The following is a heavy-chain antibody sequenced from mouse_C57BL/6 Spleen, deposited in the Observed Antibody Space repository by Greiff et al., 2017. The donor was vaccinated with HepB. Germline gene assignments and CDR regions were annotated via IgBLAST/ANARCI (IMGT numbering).Heavy chain of an antibody. CDR3: TGQLTGYAMDY. CDR1: GYTFTDYE. V-gene: IGHV1-15*01. CDR2: IDPETGGT. Sequence: QVQLKQSGAELVRPGASVTLSCKASGYTFTDYEMHWVKQTPVHGLEWIGAIDPETGGTAYNQKFKGKAILTADKSSSTAYMELRSLTSEDSAVYYCTGQLTGYAMDYWGQGTSVTVSS. D-gene: IGHD3-3*01. J-gene: IGHJ4*01.